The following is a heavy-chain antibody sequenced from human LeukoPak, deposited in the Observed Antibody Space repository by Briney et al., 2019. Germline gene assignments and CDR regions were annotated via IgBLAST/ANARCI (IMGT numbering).Heavy chain of an antibody. V-gene: IGHV3-23*01. CDR2: IRGGDT. Sequence: GGSLRLSCAASGFNIANYAVTWVRQAPGKGLEWVSSIRGGDTYYADSVKGRFTISRDNSKNTLYLQMNSLKADDTALYYCAKVVLNNDNSGYSGFDYWGQGTLVTVSS. D-gene: IGHD3-22*01. J-gene: IGHJ4*01. CDR3: AKVVLNNDNSGYSGFDY. CDR1: GFNIANYA.